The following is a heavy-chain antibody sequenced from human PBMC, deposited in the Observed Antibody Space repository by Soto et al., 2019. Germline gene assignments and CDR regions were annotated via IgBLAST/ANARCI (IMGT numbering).Heavy chain of an antibody. Sequence: PSETLSLTCTVSGGSISGYCWSGIRQHTGTGLEWIGYIYYSGSTNYNPSLKSRDSISVDTSKNQFSLKLSSVTAADTAVYYCARRRDEYCGGDCYSYYFDYWGQGTLVTVSS. D-gene: IGHD2-21*02. CDR2: IYYSGST. CDR1: GGSISGYC. V-gene: IGHV4-59*01. CDR3: ARRRDEYCGGDCYSYYFDY. J-gene: IGHJ4*02.